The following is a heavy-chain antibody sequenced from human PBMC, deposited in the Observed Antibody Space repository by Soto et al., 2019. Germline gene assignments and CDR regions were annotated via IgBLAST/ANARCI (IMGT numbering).Heavy chain of an antibody. J-gene: IGHJ5*02. V-gene: IGHV4-4*07. Sequence: QVQLQESGPELVKPSETLSLTCTASGASISGFYWSWIRKSAGKGLEWIGRIYATGTTDYNPALKSRVLMSGDTSKKQFSLKLRSVLAADTAVDYCVGDGTSALRDWFDPWGQGISVTVSS. CDR3: VGDGTSALRDWFDP. CDR1: GASISGFY. D-gene: IGHD1-1*01. CDR2: IYATGTT.